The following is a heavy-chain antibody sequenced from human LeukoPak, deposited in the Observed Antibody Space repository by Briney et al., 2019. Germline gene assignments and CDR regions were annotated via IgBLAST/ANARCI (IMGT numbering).Heavy chain of an antibody. CDR2: IYTSGST. D-gene: IGHD4-11*01. Sequence: PSETLSLTCAVYGGSFSSYYWSWIRQPAGKGLEWIGRIYTSGSTNYNPSLKSRVTMSVDTSKNQFSLKLSSVTAADTAVYYCARENLDDYSISYYYYGMDVWGQGTTVTVSS. CDR3: ARENLDDYSISYYYYGMDV. CDR1: GGSFSSYY. V-gene: IGHV4-4*07. J-gene: IGHJ6*02.